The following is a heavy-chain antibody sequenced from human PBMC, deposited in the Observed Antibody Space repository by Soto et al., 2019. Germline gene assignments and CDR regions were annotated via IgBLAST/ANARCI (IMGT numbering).Heavy chain of an antibody. V-gene: IGHV1-3*01. Sequence: ASVKVSCKASGYTFTSYAMHWVRQAPGQRLEWMGWINAGNGNTKYSQKFQGRVTITRDTSASITYMELSSLRSEDTAVYYCARDPGSRYFDYWGQGALVTVSS. CDR2: INAGNGNT. CDR1: GYTFTSYA. D-gene: IGHD1-26*01. J-gene: IGHJ4*02. CDR3: ARDPGSRYFDY.